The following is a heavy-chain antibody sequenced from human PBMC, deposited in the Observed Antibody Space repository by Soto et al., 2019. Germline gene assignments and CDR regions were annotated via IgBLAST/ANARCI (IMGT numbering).Heavy chain of an antibody. CDR1: GFTFSSYA. V-gene: IGHV3-23*04. CDR3: AKDGSLRFLEWPGWYFDY. D-gene: IGHD3-3*01. Sequence: AQLVESGGGLVQPGGSLRLSCAASGFTFSSYAMSWVRQAPGKGLEWVSAISGSGGSTYYADSVKGRFTISRDNSKNTLYLQMNSLRAEDTAVYYCAKDGSLRFLEWPGWYFDYWGQGTLVTVSS. CDR2: ISGSGGST. J-gene: IGHJ4*02.